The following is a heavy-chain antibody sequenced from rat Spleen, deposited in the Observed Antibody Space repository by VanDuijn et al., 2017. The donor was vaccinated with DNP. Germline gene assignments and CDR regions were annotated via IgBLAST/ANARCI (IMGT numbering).Heavy chain of an antibody. D-gene: IGHD1-2*01. Sequence: EVQLVESGGGFVQPGRSLKLSCAASGVTFSDYSMAWVRQAPKKGLEWVATIVYDGSSSYYGDSVTGRFTISRDNAKSTLYLQMDSLRSEDTATYYCTTHGSIATISTGAMDVWGQGTSVTVSS. CDR1: GVTFSDYS. CDR2: IVYDGSSS. J-gene: IGHJ4*01. CDR3: TTHGSIATISTGAMDV. V-gene: IGHV5S10*01.